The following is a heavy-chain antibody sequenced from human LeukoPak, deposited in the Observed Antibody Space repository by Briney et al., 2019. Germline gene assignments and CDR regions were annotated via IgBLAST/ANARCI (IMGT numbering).Heavy chain of an antibody. CDR3: AGDRGNDYGVFDY. J-gene: IGHJ4*02. V-gene: IGHV3-48*01. CDR2: ISSGSGTT. Sequence: GGSLRLSCAASGFIFSSYSMNWVRQTPGKGLEWISYISSGSGTTYYGDSVQGRFITSRDNAKNSLHLQMNSLRAEDTGVYYCAGDRGNDYGVFDYWGQGTLVTVSS. CDR1: GFIFSSYS. D-gene: IGHD4-17*01.